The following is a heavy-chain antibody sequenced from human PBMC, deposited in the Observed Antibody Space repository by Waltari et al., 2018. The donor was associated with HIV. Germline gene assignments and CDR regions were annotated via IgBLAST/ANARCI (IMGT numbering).Heavy chain of an antibody. J-gene: IGHJ5*02. CDR2: INHSGST. CDR1: GGSFSGYY. D-gene: IGHD6-25*01. V-gene: IGHV4-34*01. CDR3: ARGRPLGSSHKNWFDP. Sequence: QVQLQQWGAGLLKPSETLSLTCAVYGGSFSGYYWSWIRQPPGKGLEWIGEINHSGSTNYNPSLKSRVTISVDTSKNQFSLKLSSVTAADTAVYYCARGRPLGSSHKNWFDPWGQGTLVTVSS.